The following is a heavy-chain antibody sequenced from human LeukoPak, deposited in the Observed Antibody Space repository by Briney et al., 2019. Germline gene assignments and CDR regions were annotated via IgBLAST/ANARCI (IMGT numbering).Heavy chain of an antibody. CDR1: GFVFSSFA. CDR2: IWDDGSYK. D-gene: IGHD2-15*01. V-gene: IGHV3-33*01. CDR3: ASAPFFCSGGSCPYYMDV. Sequence: GGSLRLSCAASGFVFSSFAVHWVRQAPGKGLEWVATIWDDGSYKYHTDSVKGRFTITRDNSNNTLYLQMNGLRAEDTAVYYCASAPFFCSGGSCPYYMDVWGKGTLVTVSS. J-gene: IGHJ6*03.